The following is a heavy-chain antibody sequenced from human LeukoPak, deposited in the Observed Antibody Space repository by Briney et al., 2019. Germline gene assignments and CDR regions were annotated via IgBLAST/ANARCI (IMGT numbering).Heavy chain of an antibody. Sequence: GASVKVSCKASGYTFTSYDINWVRQATGQGLEWMGWMNPNSGNTGYAQKFQGRVTITTDESTSTAYMELSSLRSEDTAVYYCASASITIFGVVRPRGHYYFDYWGQGTLVTVSS. D-gene: IGHD3-3*01. CDR3: ASASITIFGVVRPRGHYYFDY. J-gene: IGHJ4*02. CDR1: GYTFTSYD. CDR2: MNPNSGNT. V-gene: IGHV1-8*01.